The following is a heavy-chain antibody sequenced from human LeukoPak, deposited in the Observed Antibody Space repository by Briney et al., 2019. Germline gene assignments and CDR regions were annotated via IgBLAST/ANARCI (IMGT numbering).Heavy chain of an antibody. CDR3: ARATHYSASTGGPYMDV. Sequence: SQTLSLTCTVSGGSISSGGYFWSWIRQHPGKGLEWIAHIYHAGSTHHNPSLRGRVAISLATSANQSTLRLSSVPAADTAVYFCARATHYSASTGGPYMDVWGQGTTVTVSS. CDR2: IYHAGST. CDR1: GGSISSGGYF. D-gene: IGHD3-22*01. J-gene: IGHJ6*03. V-gene: IGHV4-31*03.